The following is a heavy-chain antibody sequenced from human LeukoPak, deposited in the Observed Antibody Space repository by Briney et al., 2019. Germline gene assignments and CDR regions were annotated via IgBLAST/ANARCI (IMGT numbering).Heavy chain of an antibody. J-gene: IGHJ5*02. Sequence: GGSLRLSCAASGFTFSSYAISWVRQAPGQGLEWMGGIIPIFGTANCAQKFQGRVTITTDESTSTAYMELSSLRSEDTAVYYCARAKVSDINNWFDPWGQGTLVTVSS. D-gene: IGHD3-9*01. CDR3: ARAKVSDINNWFDP. CDR1: GFTFSSYA. CDR2: IIPIFGTA. V-gene: IGHV1-69*05.